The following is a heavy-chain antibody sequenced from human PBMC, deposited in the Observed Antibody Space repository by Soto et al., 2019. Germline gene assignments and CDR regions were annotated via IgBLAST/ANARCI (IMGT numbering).Heavy chain of an antibody. CDR2: IYYSGSN. J-gene: IGHJ4*02. Sequence: PSETLSFTCTVSGGSISSGEHYWSWIRQLPGKGLEWIGNIYYSGSNYYNPSLKSRVTISVDTSKNQFSLNLSSVTAADTAIYYCARDRYGVPRGDYFDSWGQGILVTVSS. CDR3: ARDRYGVPRGDYFDS. CDR1: GGSISSGEHY. V-gene: IGHV4-31*03. D-gene: IGHD4-17*01.